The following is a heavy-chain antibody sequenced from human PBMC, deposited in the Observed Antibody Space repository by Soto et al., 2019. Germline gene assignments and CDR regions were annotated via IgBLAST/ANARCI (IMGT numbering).Heavy chain of an antibody. CDR3: AKEYYDFWSGSSGAFDI. CDR1: GFTFSSYA. D-gene: IGHD3-3*01. CDR2: ISGSGGST. V-gene: IGHV3-23*01. J-gene: IGHJ3*02. Sequence: EVQLLESGGGLVQPGGSLRLSCAASGFTFSSYAMSWVRQAPGKGLEWVSAISGSGGSTYYADSVKGRFTISRDNSKSTLYLQMNSLRAEDTAVYDCAKEYYDFWSGSSGAFDIWGQGTMVTVSS.